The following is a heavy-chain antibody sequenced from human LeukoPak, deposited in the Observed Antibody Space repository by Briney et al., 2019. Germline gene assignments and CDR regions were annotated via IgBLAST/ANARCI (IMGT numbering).Heavy chain of an antibody. CDR3: ARDGLYSSSWSNY. Sequence: ASVKVSCKVSGYTLTELSMHWVRQAPGKGLEWMGGFDPEDGETIYAQKLQGRVTMTTDTSTSTAYMELRSLRSDDTAVYYCARDGLYSSSWSNYWGQGTLVTVSS. CDR2: FDPEDGET. J-gene: IGHJ4*02. D-gene: IGHD6-13*01. CDR1: GYTLTELS. V-gene: IGHV1-24*01.